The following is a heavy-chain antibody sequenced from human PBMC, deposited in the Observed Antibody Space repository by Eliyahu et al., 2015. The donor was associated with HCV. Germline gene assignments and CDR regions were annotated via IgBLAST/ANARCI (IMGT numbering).Heavy chain of an antibody. J-gene: IGHJ5*02. D-gene: IGHD6-19*01. V-gene: IGHV4-59*01. CDR2: IHYSGXT. CDR1: GGXIXTYX. Sequence: QVQLQESGPGLVKPSETLSLTCTVXGGXIXTYXWXWIRQPPGGGLEWIGYIHYSGXTNYNPSLKSRVTISVDTSKNQFSLNLTSVTAADTAMYYCASGGGGIAVTGTGGWFDPWGQGTLVTVSS. CDR3: ASGGGGIAVTGTGGWFDP.